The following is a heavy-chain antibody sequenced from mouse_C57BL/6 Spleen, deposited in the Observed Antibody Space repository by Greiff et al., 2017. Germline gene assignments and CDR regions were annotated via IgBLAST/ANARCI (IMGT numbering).Heavy chain of an antibody. Sequence: QVQLQQSGAELVKPGASVKISCKASGYAFSSYWMNWVKQRPGKGLEWIGQIYPGDGDTNYNGKFKGKATLTADKSSSTAYMQLSSLTSEDSAVYFCARGELGPSYYAMDYWGQGTSVTVSS. CDR2: IYPGDGDT. V-gene: IGHV1-80*01. D-gene: IGHD4-1*01. CDR3: ARGELGPSYYAMDY. J-gene: IGHJ4*01. CDR1: GYAFSSYW.